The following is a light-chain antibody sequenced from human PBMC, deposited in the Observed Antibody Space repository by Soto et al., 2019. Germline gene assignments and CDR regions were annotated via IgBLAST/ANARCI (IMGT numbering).Light chain of an antibody. CDR3: SSYAGSNNLV. J-gene: IGLJ2*01. V-gene: IGLV2-8*01. CDR2: EVS. Sequence: QSALTQPPSASGSPGQSVTISCTGTSSDVGGYNYVSWYQQHPGKAPKLMIYEVSKRPSGVPDRFSGSKSGNTASLTFSGLQAEDEADYYCSSYAGSNNLVFGGGTKLTVL. CDR1: SSDVGGYNY.